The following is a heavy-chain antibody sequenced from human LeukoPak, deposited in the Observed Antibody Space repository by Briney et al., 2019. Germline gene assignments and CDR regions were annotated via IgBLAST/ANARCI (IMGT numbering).Heavy chain of an antibody. D-gene: IGHD3-22*01. CDR3: ARRMSYYDSSATDY. V-gene: IGHV3-30*02. Sequence: GGSLRLSCAASGFTFSNYGMHWVRQAPGKGLEWVAFIRYDGSNKYYADSVKGRFTISRDNSKNTLYLQMSSLRPEDTAVYYCARRMSYYDSSATDYWGQGTLVTVSS. CDR2: IRYDGSNK. J-gene: IGHJ4*02. CDR1: GFTFSNYG.